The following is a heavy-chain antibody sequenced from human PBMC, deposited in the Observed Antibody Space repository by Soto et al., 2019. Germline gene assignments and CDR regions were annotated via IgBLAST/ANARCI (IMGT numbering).Heavy chain of an antibody. Sequence: VQLVQSGAEVKKPGASAKVSCKASGHTFTSYDINWVRQATGQGLEWMGWMNPNSGNTGYAQKFQGRVTMTRNTSISTAYMELSSLRSEDTAVYYCARVVRYLYGMDVWGQGTTVTVSS. CDR3: ARVVRYLYGMDV. D-gene: IGHD3-9*01. CDR1: GHTFTSYD. V-gene: IGHV1-8*01. CDR2: MNPNSGNT. J-gene: IGHJ6*02.